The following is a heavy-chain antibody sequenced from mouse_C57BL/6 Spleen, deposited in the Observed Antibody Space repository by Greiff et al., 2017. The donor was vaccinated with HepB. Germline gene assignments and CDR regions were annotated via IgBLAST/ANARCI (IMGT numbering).Heavy chain of an antibody. D-gene: IGHD3-1*01. J-gene: IGHJ1*03. Sequence: EVKVEESGGGLVQPGESLKLSCESNEYEFPSHDMSWVRKTPEKRLELVAAINSDGGSTYYPDTMERRFIISRDNTKKTLYLQMSSLRSEDTALYYCARQGYPYWYFDVWGTGTTVTVSS. CDR2: INSDGGST. CDR1: EYEFPSHD. CDR3: ARQGYPYWYFDV. V-gene: IGHV5-2*03.